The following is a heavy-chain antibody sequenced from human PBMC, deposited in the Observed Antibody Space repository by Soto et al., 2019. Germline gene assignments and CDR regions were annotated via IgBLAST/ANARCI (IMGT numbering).Heavy chain of an antibody. CDR2: ISYSGST. D-gene: IGHD4-17*01. J-gene: IGHJ6*02. V-gene: IGHV4-59*01. CDR3: ARDAMTTVIPYYYYFAMDV. CDR1: GGSMSSYY. Sequence: SSETLSLTCTVSGGSMSSYYWSWIRQPPGKGLEWIGYISYSGSTNYNPSLKSRVTISVDMSKNQVSLKLSSVTAADTAVYYCARDAMTTVIPYYYYFAMDVWGQGTTVTVSS.